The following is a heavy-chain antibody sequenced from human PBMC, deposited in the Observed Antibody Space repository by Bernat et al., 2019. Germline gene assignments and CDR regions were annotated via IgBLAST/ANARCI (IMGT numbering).Heavy chain of an antibody. D-gene: IGHD6-13*01. CDR1: GFTVSSYV. V-gene: IGHV3-23*01. CDR2: ISVSRGTT. J-gene: IGHJ5*02. CDR3: AKAAGYSSSWRLDR. Sequence: EVQLLESGGGVVQPGGSLRLFCAASGFTVSSYVMNWVRQAPGEGVEWVSAISVSRGTTYYADSVEGRLTVARDNYRNTVFLQMNSVRAEGTAVYYCAKAAGYSSSWRLDRWGREALVTDSS.